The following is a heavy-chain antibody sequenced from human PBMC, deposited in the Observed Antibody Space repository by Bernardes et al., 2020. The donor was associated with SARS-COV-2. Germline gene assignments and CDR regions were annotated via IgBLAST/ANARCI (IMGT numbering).Heavy chain of an antibody. J-gene: IGHJ4*02. V-gene: IGHV3-30*03. CDR2: ISYDGSNK. CDR1: GFTFSSYG. Sequence: GGSLRLSCAASGFTFSSYGMHWVRQAPGKGLEWVAVISYDGSNKYYADSVKGRFTISRDNSKNTLYLQMNSLRAEDTAVYYCAHVTGYSSGWYEIGVADDFDYWGQGTLVTVSS. CDR3: AHVTGYSSGWYEIGVADDFDY. D-gene: IGHD6-19*01.